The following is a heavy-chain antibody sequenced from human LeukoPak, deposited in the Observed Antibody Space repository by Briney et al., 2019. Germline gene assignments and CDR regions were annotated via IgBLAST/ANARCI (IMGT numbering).Heavy chain of an antibody. Sequence: GGSLRLSCAASGFTFSKYGMHWVRQAPGKGLEWVTFIRYDGSNKYYADSVKGRFTISRDNSKNTLYLQMNSLRAEDTAVYYCAKDGIAVAGTEVGWDFDYWGQGTLVTVSS. CDR2: IRYDGSNK. J-gene: IGHJ4*02. CDR3: AKDGIAVAGTEVGWDFDY. V-gene: IGHV3-30*02. D-gene: IGHD6-19*01. CDR1: GFTFSKYG.